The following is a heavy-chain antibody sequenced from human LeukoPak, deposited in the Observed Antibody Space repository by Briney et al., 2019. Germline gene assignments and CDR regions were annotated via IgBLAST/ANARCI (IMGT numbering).Heavy chain of an antibody. CDR2: ISGDGGST. CDR1: GFTFDDYA. V-gene: IGHV3-43*02. Sequence: GGSLRLSCAASGFTFDDYAMHWVRQAPGKGLEWVSLISGDGGSTYYADSVKGRFTISRDNSKNYLYLQMNSLRTEDTALYYCAKGYGIAARPLALFAYWGQGTLVTVSS. J-gene: IGHJ4*02. CDR3: AKGYGIAARPLALFAY. D-gene: IGHD6-6*01.